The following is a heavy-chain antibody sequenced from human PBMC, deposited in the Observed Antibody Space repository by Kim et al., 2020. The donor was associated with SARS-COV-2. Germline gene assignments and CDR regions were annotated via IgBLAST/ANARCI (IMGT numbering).Heavy chain of an antibody. V-gene: IGHV3-30*18. CDR1: GFTFSSYG. J-gene: IGHJ3*02. CDR3: AKDKGAWRYSSSLYAFDI. Sequence: GGSLRLSCAASGFTFSSYGMHWVRQAPGKGLEWVAVISYDGSNKYYADSVKGRFTISRDNSKNTLYLQMNSLRAEDTAVYYCAKDKGAWRYSSSLYAFDIWGQGTMVTVSS. CDR2: ISYDGSNK. D-gene: IGHD6-6*01.